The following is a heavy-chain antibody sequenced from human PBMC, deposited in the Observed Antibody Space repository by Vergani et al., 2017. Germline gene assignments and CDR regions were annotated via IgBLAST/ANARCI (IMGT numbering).Heavy chain of an antibody. V-gene: IGHV7-4-1*02. J-gene: IGHJ4*02. Sequence: QVQLVQSGSEMKKPGASVQVSCKASGYIFTDYAINWVRQAPGQGLEWMGWIDTNTGKPTYAQGFVGRFVFSLDTSVSTAYLHISSLKTDDTAVYYCARDGEDCYDSSGPSGYWGQGTLVTVSS. CDR3: ARDGEDCYDSSGPSGY. D-gene: IGHD3-22*01. CDR2: IDTNTGKP. CDR1: GYIFTDYA.